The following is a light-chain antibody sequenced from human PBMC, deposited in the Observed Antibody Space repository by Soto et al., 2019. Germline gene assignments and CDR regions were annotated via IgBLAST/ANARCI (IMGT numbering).Light chain of an antibody. Sequence: IAMTQSPATLSVSPGERATLSCRASQSIYSNLAWYQQKPGQAPRLLIYGASSRATGIPDRFSGSGSGTDFTLTISRLEPEDFAVYYCQQYGSSGTFGQGTKVDIK. CDR2: GAS. V-gene: IGKV3-20*01. CDR3: QQYGSSGT. J-gene: IGKJ1*01. CDR1: QSIYSN.